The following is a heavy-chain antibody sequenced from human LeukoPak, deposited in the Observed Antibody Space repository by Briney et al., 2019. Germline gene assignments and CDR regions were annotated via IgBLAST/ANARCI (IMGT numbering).Heavy chain of an antibody. CDR2: INAGNGNT. Sequence: ASVKVSCKASGYTFTSYAMHWVRQAPGQRLEWTGWINAGNGNTKYSQKFQGRVTITRDTSASTAYMELSSLRSEDTAVYYCARSYYDSSGYYEIDYWGQGTLVTVSS. CDR1: GYTFTSYA. D-gene: IGHD3-22*01. J-gene: IGHJ4*02. CDR3: ARSYYDSSGYYEIDY. V-gene: IGHV1-3*01.